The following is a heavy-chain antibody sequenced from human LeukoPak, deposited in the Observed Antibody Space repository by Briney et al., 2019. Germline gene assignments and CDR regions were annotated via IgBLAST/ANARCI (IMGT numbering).Heavy chain of an antibody. CDR2: IYYSGST. CDR1: GGSISSGGYY. D-gene: IGHD3-10*01. CDR3: AREVYYGSGDYYYGMDV. Sequence: SETLSLTCTVSGGSISSGGYYWSWTRHHPGKGLEWIGYIYYSGSTYYNPSLKSRVTISVDTSKNQFSLRLSSVTAADTAVYYCAREVYYGSGDYYYGMDVWGQGTTVTVSS. V-gene: IGHV4-31*03. J-gene: IGHJ6*02.